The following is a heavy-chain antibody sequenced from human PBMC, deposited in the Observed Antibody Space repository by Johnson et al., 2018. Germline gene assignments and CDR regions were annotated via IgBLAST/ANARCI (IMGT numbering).Heavy chain of an antibody. V-gene: IGHV3-30*14. CDR1: GFIFNTYA. CDR3: ARGRIAAAGMAQYFQH. D-gene: IGHD6-13*01. J-gene: IGHJ1*01. Sequence: QVQLVQSGGGVVQPGRSLRLSCAASGFIFNTYAMHWVRQAPGKGLEWVATLSYDGSYKYYADSVKGRFTISRDNFKNTLWLQRDSLRAEDTAVYYCARGRIAAAGMAQYFQHWGQGTLVTVSS. CDR2: LSYDGSYK.